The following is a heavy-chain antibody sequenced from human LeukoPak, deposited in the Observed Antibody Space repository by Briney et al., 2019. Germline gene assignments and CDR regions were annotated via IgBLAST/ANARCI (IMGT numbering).Heavy chain of an antibody. J-gene: IGHJ4*02. CDR1: GFKFSDHY. CDR2: INSDGSGT. Sequence: GGSQRLSCAASGFKFSDHYIDWVRQAPGKGLVWVSRINSDGSGTSYADSVKGRFTISRDNAKNTLDLHMNNLRAEDTAVYYCTKGGTGHSDYWGQGTLVTVSS. CDR3: TKGGTGHSDY. V-gene: IGHV3-74*01. D-gene: IGHD3-16*01.